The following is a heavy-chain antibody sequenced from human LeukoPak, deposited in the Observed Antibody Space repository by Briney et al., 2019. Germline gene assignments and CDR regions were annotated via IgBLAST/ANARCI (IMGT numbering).Heavy chain of an antibody. CDR2: ISSSSSYI. J-gene: IGHJ3*02. CDR1: GFTFSSYS. CDR3: ARGVRTWYYYDSSGTDAFDI. Sequence: PGGSLRLSCAASGFTFSSYSMNWVRQAPGKGLEWVSSISSSSSYIYYADSVKGRFTISRDNAKNSLYLQMNSLRAEDTAVYYCARGVRTWYYYDSSGTDAFDIWGQGTMVTVSS. V-gene: IGHV3-21*01. D-gene: IGHD3-22*01.